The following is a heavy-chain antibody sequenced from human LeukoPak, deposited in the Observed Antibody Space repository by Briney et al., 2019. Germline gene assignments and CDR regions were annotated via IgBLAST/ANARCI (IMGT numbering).Heavy chain of an antibody. Sequence: GASVKVSCKASGYTFTSYGISWVRQAPGQGLEWMGWISAYNGNTNYAQKLQGRVTMTTDTSTSTAYMELRSLRSDDTAVYYCARVLYSYDLAYFDYWGQGTLVTVSS. CDR1: GYTFTSYG. CDR2: ISAYNGNT. D-gene: IGHD5-18*01. V-gene: IGHV1-18*01. J-gene: IGHJ4*02. CDR3: ARVLYSYDLAYFDY.